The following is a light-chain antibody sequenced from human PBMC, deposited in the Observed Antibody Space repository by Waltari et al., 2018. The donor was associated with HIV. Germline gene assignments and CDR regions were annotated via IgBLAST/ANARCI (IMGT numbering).Light chain of an antibody. Sequence: SYDLTQTPSVSVSPGQTARINCSRGSLPRKSSSWYRQKAGQAPVWLKYREIQRPSGIPERISCSGSGTGITLTISGVQPEDEADYFCQSTDYDGTWVFGGGTKLTVL. V-gene: IGLV3-25*03. CDR1: SLPRKS. CDR2: REI. CDR3: QSTDYDGTWV. J-gene: IGLJ3*02.